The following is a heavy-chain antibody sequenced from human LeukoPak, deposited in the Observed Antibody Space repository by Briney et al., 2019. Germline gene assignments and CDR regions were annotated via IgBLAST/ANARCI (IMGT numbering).Heavy chain of an antibody. V-gene: IGHV4-34*01. D-gene: IGHD5-18*01. CDR3: ARDAYSSPMDV. J-gene: IGHJ6*03. Sequence: SETLSLTCAVYGGSFSGYYWSWIRQPPGKGLDWIGEINHSGSTNYNPSLKSRVTISVDTSKSQFSLKLSSVTAADTAVYYCARDAYSSPMDVWGKGTAVTVSS. CDR2: INHSGST. CDR1: GGSFSGYY.